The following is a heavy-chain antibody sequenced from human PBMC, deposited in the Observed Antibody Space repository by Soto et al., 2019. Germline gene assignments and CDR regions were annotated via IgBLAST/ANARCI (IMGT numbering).Heavy chain of an antibody. CDR3: ARDRGYNWNYGGFDP. D-gene: IGHD1-7*01. CDR2: ISAYNGNT. J-gene: IGHJ5*02. Sequence: QVQLVQSGAEVKKPGASVKVSCKASGYTFTSYGISWVRQAPGQGLEWMGRISAYNGNTNYAQKLQGRATITTDTSTSTAYMELRSLRSDDTAVYYCARDRGYNWNYGGFDPWGQGTLVTVSS. V-gene: IGHV1-18*01. CDR1: GYTFTSYG.